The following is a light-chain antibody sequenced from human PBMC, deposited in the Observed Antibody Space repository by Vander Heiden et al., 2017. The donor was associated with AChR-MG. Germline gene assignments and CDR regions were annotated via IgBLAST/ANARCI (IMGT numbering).Light chain of an antibody. CDR1: QSVSSY. CDR2: DAS. V-gene: IGKV3-11*01. Sequence: IVLTQSPATLSLSPGARATLSCRASQSVSSYLAWYQQKPGQAPSLLIYDASNRATGIPARFSGSGSGTDFTLTISSLEPEDFAVYYCQQHSNWPPITFGQGTRLEIK. CDR3: QQHSNWPPIT. J-gene: IGKJ5*01.